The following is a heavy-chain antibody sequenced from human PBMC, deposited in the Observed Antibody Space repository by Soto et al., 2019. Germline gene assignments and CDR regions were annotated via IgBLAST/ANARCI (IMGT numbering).Heavy chain of an antibody. V-gene: IGHV3-64D*08. CDR3: IRGFYGLDV. Sequence: EVQLVESGGGLFQPGGSLRLSCSASGSTFSGRSMHWVRQAPGKGLEYVSGVSPNGNDKYYTDSVKGRFTISRDNSQNTLHIHMSSLRPEDTALFYCIRGFYGLDVWGQGNTFTVSS. CDR2: VSPNGNDK. J-gene: IGHJ6*02. CDR1: GSTFSGRS.